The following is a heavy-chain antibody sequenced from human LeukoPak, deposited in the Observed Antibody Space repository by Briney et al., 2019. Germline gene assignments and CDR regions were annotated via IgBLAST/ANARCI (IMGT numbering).Heavy chain of an antibody. CDR2: INPNSGGT. D-gene: IGHD6-13*01. V-gene: IGHV1-2*02. Sequence: ASVRVSCKASGYSFTDYYIHWVRQAPGQGLEWMGWINPNSGGTKYAQKFQGRVTMTRDTSISTAYMELTRLRSDDTALYYCASGSLSYTSSYFWLDPWGQGTLVTVSS. J-gene: IGHJ5*02. CDR1: GYSFTDYY. CDR3: ASGSLSYTSSYFWLDP.